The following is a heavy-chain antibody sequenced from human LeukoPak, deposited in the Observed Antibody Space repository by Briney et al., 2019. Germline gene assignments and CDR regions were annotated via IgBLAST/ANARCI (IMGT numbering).Heavy chain of an antibody. J-gene: IGHJ4*02. CDR3: ARVAYYYDSSGPGTHYDY. CDR2: IYYSGST. D-gene: IGHD3-22*01. CDR1: GGSISSYY. Sequence: PSETLSLTCTVSGGSISSYYWSWIRQPPGKGLEWIGYIYYSGSTNYNPSLKSRVTISVDTSKNQFSLKLSSVTAADTVVYYCARVAYYYDSSGPGTHYDYWGQGTLVTVSS. V-gene: IGHV4-59*01.